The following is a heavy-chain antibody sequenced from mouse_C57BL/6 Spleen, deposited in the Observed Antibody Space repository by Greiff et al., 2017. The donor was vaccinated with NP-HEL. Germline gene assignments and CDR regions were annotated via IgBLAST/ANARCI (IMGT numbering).Heavy chain of an antibody. J-gene: IGHJ2*01. V-gene: IGHV7-3*01. CDR2: IRNKANGYTT. CDR1: GFTFTDYY. CDR3: ARCYDGYYLYYFDY. D-gene: IGHD2-3*01. Sequence: EVKLMESGGGLVQPGGSLSLSCAASGFTFTDYYMSWVRQPPGKALEWLGFIRNKANGYTTEYSASVKGRFTISRDNSQSIIYLQMNALRAEDSATYYCARCYDGYYLYYFDYWGQGTTLTVSS.